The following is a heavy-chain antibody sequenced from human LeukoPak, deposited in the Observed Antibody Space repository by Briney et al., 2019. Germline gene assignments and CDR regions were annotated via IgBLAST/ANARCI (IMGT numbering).Heavy chain of an antibody. Sequence: GGSLRLSCVASGFAFSNYAMNWVRQAPGKGLEWVSAISGGGDSTYYADSVKGRFTISRDNSKNTLYLQMNSLRAEDTAVYYCAKDSYISKAYYFDYWGQGTLVAVSS. CDR2: ISGGGDST. J-gene: IGHJ4*02. D-gene: IGHD6-13*01. CDR3: AKDSYISKAYYFDY. CDR1: GFAFSNYA. V-gene: IGHV3-23*01.